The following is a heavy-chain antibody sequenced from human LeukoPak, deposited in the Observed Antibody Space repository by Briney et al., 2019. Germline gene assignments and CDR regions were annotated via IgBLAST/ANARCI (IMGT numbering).Heavy chain of an antibody. CDR1: GGSISSYY. J-gene: IGHJ4*02. V-gene: IGHV4-59*12. CDR2: IYYSGST. Sequence: PSETLSLTCTVSGGSISSYYWSWIRQPPGKGLEWIGYIYYSGSTNYNPSLKSRVTISVDTSKNQFSLKLSSVTAADTAVYYCASMVRGAYWGQGTLVTVSS. D-gene: IGHD3-10*01. CDR3: ASMVRGAY.